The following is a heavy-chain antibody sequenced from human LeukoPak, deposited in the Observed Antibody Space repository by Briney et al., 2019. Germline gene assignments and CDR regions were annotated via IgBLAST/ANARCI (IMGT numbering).Heavy chain of an antibody. V-gene: IGHV3-21*01. D-gene: IGHD6-19*01. Sequence: GGSLRLSCAASGFTFSSYSMNWVRQAPGKGLEWVSSISSSSYIYYADSVKGRFTISRDNAKNSLYLQMNSLRAEDTAVYYCARRVVAGHYYFDYWGQGTLVTVSS. J-gene: IGHJ4*02. CDR2: ISSSSYI. CDR3: ARRVVAGHYYFDY. CDR1: GFTFSSYS.